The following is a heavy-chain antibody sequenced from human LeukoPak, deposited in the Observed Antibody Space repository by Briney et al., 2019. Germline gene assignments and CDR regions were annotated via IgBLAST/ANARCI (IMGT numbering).Heavy chain of an antibody. J-gene: IGHJ4*02. Sequence: GGSLRLSCAASGFTFSSYAMSWVRQAPGKGLEWVSLISGDGGSTYYADSVKGRFTVSRDNSKNSLYLQMNSLRTEDTALYYCAKDSSHLGDILTGYYPLRYFDYWGQGTLVTVSS. D-gene: IGHD3-9*01. V-gene: IGHV3-43*02. CDR3: AKDSSHLGDILTGYYPLRYFDY. CDR1: GFTFSSYA. CDR2: ISGDGGST.